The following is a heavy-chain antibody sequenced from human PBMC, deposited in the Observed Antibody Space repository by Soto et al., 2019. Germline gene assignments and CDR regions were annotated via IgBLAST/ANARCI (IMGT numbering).Heavy chain of an antibody. CDR1: GGTFSSYA. CDR2: FIPIFGTA. Sequence: QVQLVQSGAEVKKPGSSVKVSCKASGGTFSSYAISWVRQAPGQGLEWMGGFIPIFGTANYAQKFQGRVTITADESTSTAYMELSSLRSEDTAVYYCARAPYSSSPGYYYYGMDVWGQGTTVTVSS. CDR3: ARAPYSSSPGYYYYGMDV. D-gene: IGHD6-6*01. V-gene: IGHV1-69*01. J-gene: IGHJ6*02.